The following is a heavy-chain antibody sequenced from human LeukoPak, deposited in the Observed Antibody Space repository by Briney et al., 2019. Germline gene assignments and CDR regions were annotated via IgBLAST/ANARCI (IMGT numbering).Heavy chain of an antibody. J-gene: IGHJ5*02. CDR3: ARVGDYGDYVNWFDP. V-gene: IGHV4-38-2*02. CDR2: GYHIGST. D-gene: IGHD4-17*01. CDR1: GYSISSGYY. Sequence: SETLSLTCTVSGYSISSGYYWDWIRQPPGKGLEWIGSGYHIGSTYFNPSLRSRVTILIDIFKNQFSLKMSSVTAADTAIYYCARVGDYGDYVNWFDPWGPGTLVTVSS.